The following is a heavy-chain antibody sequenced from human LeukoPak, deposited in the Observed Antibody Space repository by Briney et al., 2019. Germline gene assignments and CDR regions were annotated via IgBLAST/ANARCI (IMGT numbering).Heavy chain of an antibody. J-gene: IGHJ4*02. Sequence: GGSLRLSCTASGFTFSSYAMSWVRQAPGKGLEWVTAVSGSGGSTYYADSVKGRFTISRDSSKNTLYLQMNNLRAEDTAVYYCAKNSGFSCGYYFDYWGQGTLVTVSS. CDR3: AKNSGFSCGYYFDY. CDR1: GFTFSSYA. CDR2: VSGSGGST. D-gene: IGHD5-18*01. V-gene: IGHV3-23*01.